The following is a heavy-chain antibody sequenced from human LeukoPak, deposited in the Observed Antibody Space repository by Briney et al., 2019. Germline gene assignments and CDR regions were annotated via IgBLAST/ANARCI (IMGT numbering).Heavy chain of an antibody. CDR1: GFTFTNYG. D-gene: IGHD3-16*01. V-gene: IGHV3-30*02. CDR2: IHYGGGNK. CDR3: AKDGPMGAPGPGPYYFDY. Sequence: GGSLSLSCAASGFTFTNYGMHWVRQAPGKGLAWVAFIHYGGGNKYYIDSVEGRFTISRDTPRNTLFLEMNSLRAEDTAVYYCAKDGPMGAPGPGPYYFDYWGQGTLVTVSS. J-gene: IGHJ4*02.